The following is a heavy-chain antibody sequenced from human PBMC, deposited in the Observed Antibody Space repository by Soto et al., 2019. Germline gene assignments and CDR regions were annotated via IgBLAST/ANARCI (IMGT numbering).Heavy chain of an antibody. V-gene: IGHV1-18*01. Sequence: ASVKVSFKASGYSFSRFGISWLRQAPGQGLEWVGWVSVPSGDTGSAQNFQGRVTVTTDTSTSTAYLEVGSLRSDDTAVYYCARTCRSGGSCYLEYWGEGTLVTVSS. CDR2: VSVPSGDT. CDR3: ARTCRSGGSCYLEY. J-gene: IGHJ4*02. CDR1: GYSFSRFG. D-gene: IGHD2-15*01.